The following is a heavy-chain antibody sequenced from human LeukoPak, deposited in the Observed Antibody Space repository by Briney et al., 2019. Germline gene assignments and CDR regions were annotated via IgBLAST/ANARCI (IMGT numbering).Heavy chain of an antibody. CDR3: AKSTSSIAARPTGYYFDY. J-gene: IGHJ4*02. Sequence: GGSLRLSCAASGFTFSSYAMSWVRQAPGKGLEWVSAISGSGGSTYYADSVKGRFTISRGNSKNTLYLQMNSLRAEDTAVYYCAKSTSSIAARPTGYYFDYWGQGTLVTVSS. V-gene: IGHV3-23*01. CDR1: GFTFSSYA. D-gene: IGHD6-6*01. CDR2: ISGSGGST.